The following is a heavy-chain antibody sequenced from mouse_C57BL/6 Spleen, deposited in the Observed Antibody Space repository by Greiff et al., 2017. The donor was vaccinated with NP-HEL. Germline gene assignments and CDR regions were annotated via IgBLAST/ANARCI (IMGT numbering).Heavy chain of an antibody. D-gene: IGHD1-1*01. J-gene: IGHJ2*01. CDR3: ARRDTTVVGFDY. V-gene: IGHV1-26*01. Sequence: VQLQQSGPELVKPGASVKISCKASGYTFTDYYMNWVKQSHGKSLEWIGDINPNNGGTSYNQKFKGKATLTVDKSSSTAYMELRSLTSEDSAVYYCARRDTTVVGFDYWGQGTTLTVSS. CDR2: INPNNGGT. CDR1: GYTFTDYY.